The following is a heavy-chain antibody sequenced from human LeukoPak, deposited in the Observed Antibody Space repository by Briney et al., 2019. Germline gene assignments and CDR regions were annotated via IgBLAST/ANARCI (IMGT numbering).Heavy chain of an antibody. CDR1: GGSISSYY. D-gene: IGHD2-2*02. CDR2: IYTSGST. Sequence: SETLPLTCTVSGGSISSYYRSWIRQPAGKGLEWIGRIYTSGSTNYNPSLKSRVTMSVDTSKNQFSLKLSSVTAADTAVYYCARDADVVVPAAIKVAYWFDPWGQGTLVTVSS. CDR3: ARDADVVVPAAIKVAYWFDP. J-gene: IGHJ5*02. V-gene: IGHV4-4*07.